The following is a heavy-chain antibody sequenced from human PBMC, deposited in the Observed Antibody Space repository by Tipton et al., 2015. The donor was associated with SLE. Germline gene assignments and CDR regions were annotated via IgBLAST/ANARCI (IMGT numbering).Heavy chain of an antibody. V-gene: IGHV4-39*07. CDR2: INHSGGT. Sequence: TLSLTCTVSGGSISSGSYYWSWIRQPPGKGLEWIGEINHSGGTNYNPSLKSRVTISVDTSKNQFSLKLSSVTAADTAVYYCARGGGSPSYWGQGTLVTVSS. CDR1: GGSISSGSYY. D-gene: IGHD2-15*01. CDR3: ARGGGSPSY. J-gene: IGHJ4*02.